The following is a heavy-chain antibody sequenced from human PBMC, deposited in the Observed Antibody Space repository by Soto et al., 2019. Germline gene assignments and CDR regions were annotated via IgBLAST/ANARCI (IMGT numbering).Heavy chain of an antibody. CDR3: ARAPPSSYQLLPSWFDP. Sequence: QVQLVQSGAEVKKPGSSVKVSCKTSGGTFSSYAISWVRQAPGQELEWMGGIMPIFGTANSAPKLQGRVTITADESTCTAYIELSSLRSEDTAVYYCARAPPSSYQLLPSWFDPWGQGTLVTVSS. D-gene: IGHD2-2*01. CDR1: GGTFSSYA. J-gene: IGHJ5*02. V-gene: IGHV1-69*01. CDR2: IMPIFGTA.